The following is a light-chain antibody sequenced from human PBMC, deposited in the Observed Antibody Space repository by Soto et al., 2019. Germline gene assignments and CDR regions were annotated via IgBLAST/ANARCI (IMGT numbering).Light chain of an antibody. Sequence: EIVLTQSPGTLSLSPGERATLSYRPGQSLSSSSLAWYQQNLGQAPRLLICGAGSRATGIPDRLTGGGSGTDFILTVSRLEPQYFAVYNCHQYGSSPPWAFGQGTKVEIK. CDR1: QSLSSSS. CDR3: HQYGSSPPWA. V-gene: IGKV3-20*01. CDR2: GAG. J-gene: IGKJ1*01.